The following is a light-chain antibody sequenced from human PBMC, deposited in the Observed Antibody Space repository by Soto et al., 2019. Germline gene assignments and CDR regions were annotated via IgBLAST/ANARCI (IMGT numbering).Light chain of an antibody. J-gene: IGKJ1*01. CDR3: QQYNSYSSWT. CDR2: DAS. Sequence: DIQMTQSPSTLSASAVDRVTITCRASQTISSWLAWYQQKPGRAPKLLIYDASTLESGVPSRFSGSGSGTEFTLTISSLQTDDFATYDCQQYNSYSSWTFGQGTTVDIK. V-gene: IGKV1-5*01. CDR1: QTISSW.